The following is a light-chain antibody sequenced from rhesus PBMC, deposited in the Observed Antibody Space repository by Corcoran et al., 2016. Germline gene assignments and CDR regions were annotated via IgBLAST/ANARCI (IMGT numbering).Light chain of an antibody. CDR2: YAS. Sequence: DIQMTQSPSSLSASVGETVTITCRASQAISNYLTWYQQKPGKAPKPLIYYASYLTRGVPSRFSGSGSGTVFPLTNSSLQPEDSSIYHWQQHNSAPFTFGPGTKLEIK. CDR1: QAISNY. V-gene: IGKV1S14*01. J-gene: IGKJ3*01. CDR3: QQHNSAPFT.